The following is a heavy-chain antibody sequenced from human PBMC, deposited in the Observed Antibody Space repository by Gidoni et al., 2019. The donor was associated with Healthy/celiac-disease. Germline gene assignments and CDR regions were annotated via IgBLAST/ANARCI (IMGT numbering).Heavy chain of an antibody. V-gene: IGHV4-39*01. Sequence: QLQLQESGPGLVKPSDTLSLTCTVSVGSISSSSYYWGWIRQPPGKGLEWIGSIYYSGSTYYNPSLKSRVTISVDTSKNQFSLKLSSVTAADTAVYYCARRDYYDSSGRLSWFDPWGQGTLVTVSS. J-gene: IGHJ5*02. CDR3: ARRDYYDSSGRLSWFDP. D-gene: IGHD3-22*01. CDR1: VGSISSSSYY. CDR2: IYYSGST.